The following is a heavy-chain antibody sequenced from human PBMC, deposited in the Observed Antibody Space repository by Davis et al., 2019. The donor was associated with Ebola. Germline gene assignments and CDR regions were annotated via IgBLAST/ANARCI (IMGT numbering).Heavy chain of an antibody. J-gene: IGHJ4*02. CDR2: ISSSSSTI. V-gene: IGHV3-48*02. CDR3: AREYSSGRFGDYFDY. Sequence: GESLKISCAASGFTFSSYSMNWVRQAPGKGLEWVSYISSSSSTIYYADSVKGRFTISRDNAKNSLYLQMNSLGDEDTAVYYCAREYSSGRFGDYFDYWGQGTLVTVSS. D-gene: IGHD6-19*01. CDR1: GFTFSSYS.